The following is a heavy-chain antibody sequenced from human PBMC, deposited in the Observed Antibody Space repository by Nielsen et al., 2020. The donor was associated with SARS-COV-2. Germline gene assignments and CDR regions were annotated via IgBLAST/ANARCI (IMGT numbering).Heavy chain of an antibody. CDR2: IHYSGTA. CDR3: ARERVGGITIFGVVTRYGMDV. J-gene: IGHJ6*02. D-gene: IGHD3-3*01. CDR1: TGINNYY. Sequence: SETLSLTCTVSTGINNYYWSWIRQPPGKGLEWLAYIHYSGTANYNPSLKSRGLVSIDTSKNQFSLKLSSVTAADTALYYCARERVGGITIFGVVTRYGMDVWGQGTTVTVSS. V-gene: IGHV4-59*12.